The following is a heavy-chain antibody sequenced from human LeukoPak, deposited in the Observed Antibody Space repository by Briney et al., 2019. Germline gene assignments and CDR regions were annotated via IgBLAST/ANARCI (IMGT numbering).Heavy chain of an antibody. D-gene: IGHD5-18*01. Sequence: SGTLSLTCAVSGGSISSSNWWSWVRQPPGKGLEWIGEIYHSGSTNYNPSLKSRVTISVDKSKNQFSLKLSSVTAADTAVYYCARVDTAMVHPGYFDYWGQGTLVTVSS. CDR2: IYHSGST. V-gene: IGHV4-4*02. J-gene: IGHJ4*02. CDR3: ARVDTAMVHPGYFDY. CDR1: GGSISSSNW.